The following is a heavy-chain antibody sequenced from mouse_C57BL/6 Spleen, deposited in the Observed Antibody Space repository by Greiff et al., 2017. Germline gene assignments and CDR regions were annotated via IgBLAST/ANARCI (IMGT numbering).Heavy chain of an antibody. CDR1: GYTFTDYY. CDR2: INPNNGGT. V-gene: IGHV1-26*01. Sequence: VQLQQSGPELVKPGASVKISCKASGYTFTDYYMNWVKQSHGQSLEWIGDINPNNGGTSYNQKFKGKATLTVDKSSSTAYMELRSLTSEDSAVYYCARDSYFDYWGQGTTLTVSS. D-gene: IGHD2-12*01. J-gene: IGHJ2*01. CDR3: ARDSYFDY.